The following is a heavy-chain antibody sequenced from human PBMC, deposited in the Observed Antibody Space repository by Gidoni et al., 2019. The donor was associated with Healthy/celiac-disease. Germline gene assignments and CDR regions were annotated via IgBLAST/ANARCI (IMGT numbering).Heavy chain of an antibody. Sequence: QVQLVQSGAEVKKPGASVKVSCKASGYTFTSYDINWVRQATGQGLEWMGWMNPNSGNTGYAQKFQGRVTMTRNTSISTAYMELSSLRSEDTAVYYCARSYYDSSGYYDDAFDIWGQGTMVTVSS. J-gene: IGHJ3*02. CDR3: ARSYYDSSGYYDDAFDI. D-gene: IGHD3-22*01. CDR1: GYTFTSYD. CDR2: MNPNSGNT. V-gene: IGHV1-8*01.